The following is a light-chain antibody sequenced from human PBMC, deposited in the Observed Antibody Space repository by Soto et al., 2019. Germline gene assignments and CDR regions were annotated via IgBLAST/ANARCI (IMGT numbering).Light chain of an antibody. Sequence: QSALTQPASVSGSPGQSITISCTGTSSDIGGYNYVSWYQQHPGKAPKLVIYAVSNRPSGVSNRFSGSKSGNTASLTISGLQPEDEADYYCMSYTIITTLGILGGGTKLTVL. V-gene: IGLV2-14*01. CDR3: MSYTIITTLGI. J-gene: IGLJ2*01. CDR1: SSDIGGYNY. CDR2: AVS.